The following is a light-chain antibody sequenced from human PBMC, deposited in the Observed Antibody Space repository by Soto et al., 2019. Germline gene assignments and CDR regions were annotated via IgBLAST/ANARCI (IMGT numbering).Light chain of an antibody. V-gene: IGKV3-15*01. CDR1: QSVSNN. CDR3: QQYNNWPTWT. J-gene: IGKJ1*01. Sequence: ERVMTQSPSTLSVSPGARSTLACRASQSVSNNLAWYQQKPGQAPRLLIYGASTRATGIPARFSGSGSGTEFTITISSLQSEDFAVYYWQQYNNWPTWTFGQGTKVE. CDR2: GAS.